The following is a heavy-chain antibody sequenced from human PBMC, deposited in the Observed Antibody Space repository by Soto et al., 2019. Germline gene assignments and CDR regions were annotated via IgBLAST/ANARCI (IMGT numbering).Heavy chain of an antibody. D-gene: IGHD2-15*01. CDR2: INHSGST. J-gene: IGHJ4*02. V-gene: IGHV4-34*01. CDR1: GGSFSGNY. CDR3: ARGHKYSDY. Sequence: SETLSLTCAVYGGSFSGNYWSWIRQAPGKGLEWIGEINHSGSTNYNPSLKSRVTISVDTSKNQFSLKLSSVTAADTAVYYCARGHKYSDYWGQGTLVTVSS.